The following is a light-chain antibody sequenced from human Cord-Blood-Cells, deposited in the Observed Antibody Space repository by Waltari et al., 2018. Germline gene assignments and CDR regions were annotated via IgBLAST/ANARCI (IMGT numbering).Light chain of an antibody. V-gene: IGKV1-39*01. CDR3: QQSYSTPHT. CDR1: QSISSY. J-gene: IGKJ2*01. Sequence: DIQMTQSPSSLSASVGDRVTITCRASQSISSYVNWYQQRPGKAPKLLIYAASSLQSGVPSRFSGSGSGTDFTLAISSLQPEDFATDDCQQSYSTPHTFGQGTKLEIK. CDR2: AAS.